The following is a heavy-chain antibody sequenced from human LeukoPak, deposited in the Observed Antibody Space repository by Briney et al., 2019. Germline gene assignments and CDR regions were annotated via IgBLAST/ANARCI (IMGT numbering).Heavy chain of an antibody. V-gene: IGHV4-59*01. D-gene: IGHD3-22*01. CDR3: ARAKYYYDSSGYYSFDY. Sequence: PSETLCLTCTVSGGSISSYYWSWIRQPPGKGLEWIGYIYYSGSTNYNPSLKSRVTISVDTSKNQFSLKLSSVTAADTAVYYCARAKYYYDSSGYYSFDYWGQGTLVTVSS. CDR1: GGSISSYY. J-gene: IGHJ4*02. CDR2: IYYSGST.